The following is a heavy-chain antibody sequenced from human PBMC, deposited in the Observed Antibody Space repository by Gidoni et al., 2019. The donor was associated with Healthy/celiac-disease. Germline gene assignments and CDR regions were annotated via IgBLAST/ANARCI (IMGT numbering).Heavy chain of an antibody. Sequence: EVQRLESGGGWVQPGGSLRRDGAAAGVSVSSYAMSWVRPAPGKGLEWVSAIRGSGGRTYYADSVKGRFTISRDNSKNTLYLQMNSLSAEYTAVYYCAKDLSSRDHAFDIWGQGTKVTVSS. CDR1: GVSVSSYA. D-gene: IGHD3-16*02. CDR2: IRGSGGRT. V-gene: IGHV3-23*01. CDR3: AKDLSSRDHAFDI. J-gene: IGHJ3*02.